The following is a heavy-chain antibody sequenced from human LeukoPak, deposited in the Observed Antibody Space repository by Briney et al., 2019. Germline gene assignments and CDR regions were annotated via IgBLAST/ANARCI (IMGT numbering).Heavy chain of an antibody. Sequence: GRSLRLSCAASGFTFSSYGMHWVRQAPGKGLEWVAVISYDGSNKYYADSVKGRFTISRDNSKNTLYLQMNSLRAEDTAVYYCAKDSEWFGELFAGFFDYWGQGTLVTVSS. J-gene: IGHJ4*02. CDR3: AKDSEWFGELFAGFFDY. CDR1: GFTFSSYG. V-gene: IGHV3-30*18. D-gene: IGHD3-10*01. CDR2: ISYDGSNK.